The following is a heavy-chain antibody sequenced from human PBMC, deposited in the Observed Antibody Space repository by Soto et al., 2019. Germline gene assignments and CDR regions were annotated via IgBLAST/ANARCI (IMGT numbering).Heavy chain of an antibody. CDR3: AKVHGGYSSGWYFDY. V-gene: IGHV3-30*18. CDR2: ISYDGSNK. J-gene: IGHJ4*02. Sequence: ESGGGVVQPGRSLRLSCAASGFTFSSYGMHWVRQAPGKGLEWVAVISYDGSNKYYADSVKGRFTISRDNSKNTLYLQMNSLRAEDTAVYYCAKVHGGYSSGWYFDYWGQGTLVTVSS. D-gene: IGHD6-19*01. CDR1: GFTFSSYG.